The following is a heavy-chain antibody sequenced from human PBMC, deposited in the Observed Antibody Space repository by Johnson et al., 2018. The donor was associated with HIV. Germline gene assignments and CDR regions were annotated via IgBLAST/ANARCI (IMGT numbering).Heavy chain of an antibody. D-gene: IGHD1-20*01. CDR2: IHYDGSNK. CDR1: GFTFSIYG. J-gene: IGHJ3*01. CDR3: AKIITGTTYDALDL. V-gene: IGHV3-30*02. Sequence: QVQLVESGGRVVQPGGSLRLSCTGSGFTFSIYGIHWVRQAPDKGLEWVAFIHYDGSNKYYADSVKGRFTISRDNSENTVYVQMNSLRTEDTGMYYCAKIITGTTYDALDLWGQGTMVTVSS.